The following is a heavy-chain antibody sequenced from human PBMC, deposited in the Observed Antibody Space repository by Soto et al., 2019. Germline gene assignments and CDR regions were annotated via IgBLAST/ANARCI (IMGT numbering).Heavy chain of an antibody. J-gene: IGHJ3*02. CDR2: ISGSGGST. CDR1: GFTFSSYA. Sequence: LRLSCAASGFTFSSYAMSWVRQAPGKGLEWVSAISGSGGSTYYADSVKGRFTISRDNSKNTLYLQMNSLRAEDTAVYYCAKTSNYDIVTGPPDAFDIWGQGKMVTVS. V-gene: IGHV3-23*01. D-gene: IGHD3-9*01. CDR3: AKTSNYDIVTGPPDAFDI.